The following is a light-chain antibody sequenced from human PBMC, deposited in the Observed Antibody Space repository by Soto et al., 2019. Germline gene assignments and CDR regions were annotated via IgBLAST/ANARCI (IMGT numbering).Light chain of an antibody. CDR3: QLSDHRPPVAS. Sequence: EIVLTQSPGTLSLSPGDRATLSCRASQNISTYLAWYQQKPSQAPSLLLYDPSNRATGIPTCFSGSVSGTDFTLTFIKLDPEDFAVYYFQLSDHRPPVASFGGVTKVEI. CDR2: DPS. J-gene: IGKJ4*01. CDR1: QNISTY. V-gene: IGKV3-11*01.